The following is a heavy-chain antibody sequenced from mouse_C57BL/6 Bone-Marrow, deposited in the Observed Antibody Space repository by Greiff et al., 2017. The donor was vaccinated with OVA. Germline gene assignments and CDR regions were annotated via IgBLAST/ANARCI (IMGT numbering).Heavy chain of an antibody. D-gene: IGHD1-1*01. CDR3: ARSHYGSSPYYAMDY. Sequence: QVQLKQPGTELVKPGASVKLSCKASGYTFTSYWMHWVKQRPGQGLEWIGNINPSNGGTNYNEKFKSKATLTVDKSSSTAYMQLSSLTSEDSAVYYCARSHYGSSPYYAMDYWGQGTSVTVSS. J-gene: IGHJ4*01. CDR1: GYTFTSYW. CDR2: INPSNGGT. V-gene: IGHV1-53*01.